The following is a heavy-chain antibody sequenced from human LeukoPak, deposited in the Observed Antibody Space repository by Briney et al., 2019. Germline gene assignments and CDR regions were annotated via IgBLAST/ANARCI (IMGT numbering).Heavy chain of an antibody. D-gene: IGHD4-23*01. CDR3: ARVHTSYGGNSDY. Sequence: ASVKVSCKASGYTFTSYGFSWVRQAPGQGLEWMGWISAYNGDTNYAQKFQGRVSMTTDTSTSTAYMELRSLGSDDTAVYYCARVHTSYGGNSDYWGQGTLVTVSS. CDR2: ISAYNGDT. CDR1: GYTFTSYG. V-gene: IGHV1-18*01. J-gene: IGHJ4*02.